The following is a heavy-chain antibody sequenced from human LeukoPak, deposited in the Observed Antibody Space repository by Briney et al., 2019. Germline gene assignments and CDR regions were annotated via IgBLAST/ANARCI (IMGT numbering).Heavy chain of an antibody. CDR2: ISAYNGNT. CDR1: GYTFTSYG. D-gene: IGHD2-8*01. CDR3: ARGPLGYDNWFDP. V-gene: IGHV1-18*01. J-gene: IGHJ5*02. Sequence: ASVKVSCKASGYTFTSYGISWVRQAPGQGLEWMGWISAYNGNTNYAQKFQGRVTMTRDTSTSTVYMELSSLRSEDTAVYYCARGPLGYDNWFDPWGQGTLVTVSS.